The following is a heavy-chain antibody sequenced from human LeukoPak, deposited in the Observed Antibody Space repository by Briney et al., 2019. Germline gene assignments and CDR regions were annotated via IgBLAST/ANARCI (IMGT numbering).Heavy chain of an antibody. CDR1: GFTFDDYA. CDR2: ITWNSGSK. Sequence: GRSLRLSCAASGFTFDDYAMYWVRQAPGKGLEWVSSITWNSGSKVYADSVKGRFTISRDNAKNSLYLQMNSLRAEDTAVYYCAKDGGGWYSSGWYYFDYWGQGTLVTVSS. D-gene: IGHD6-19*01. V-gene: IGHV3-9*01. CDR3: AKDGGGWYSSGWYYFDY. J-gene: IGHJ4*02.